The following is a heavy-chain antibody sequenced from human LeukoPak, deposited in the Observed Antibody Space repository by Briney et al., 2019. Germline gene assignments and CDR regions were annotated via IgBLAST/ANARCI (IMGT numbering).Heavy chain of an antibody. CDR1: GNSISSGDNY. CDR3: ARDVLWFGEFSMYFDY. Sequence: SQTLSLTCTVSGNSISSGDNYWSWIRQPAGKGLEWIGRIYTSGSTNYNPSLKSRVTISVDTSKNQFSLKLSSVTAADTAVYYCARDVLWFGEFSMYFDYWGQGTLVTVSS. D-gene: IGHD3-10*01. CDR2: IYTSGST. V-gene: IGHV4-61*02. J-gene: IGHJ4*02.